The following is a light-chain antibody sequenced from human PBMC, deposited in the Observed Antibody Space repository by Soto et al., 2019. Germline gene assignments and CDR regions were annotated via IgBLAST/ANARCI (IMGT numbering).Light chain of an antibody. CDR3: QQYGNSPIT. CDR1: ERIYSAY. Sequence: EVVLTQSPGTLSLSGGERATLXXRTRERIYSAYLGGYQQKPGQAPRXXIYWTSSRATVSPDRFSGSGAGTDFTLTISRLEPEDFAVYYCQQYGNSPITFGQGTRLEIK. V-gene: IGKV3-20*01. J-gene: IGKJ5*01. CDR2: WTS.